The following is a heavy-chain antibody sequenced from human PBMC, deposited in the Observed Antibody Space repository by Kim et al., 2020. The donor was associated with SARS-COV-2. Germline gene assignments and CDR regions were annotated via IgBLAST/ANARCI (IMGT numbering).Heavy chain of an antibody. CDR2: IIPIFGTA. J-gene: IGHJ4*02. Sequence: SVKVSCKASGGTFSSYAISWVRQAPGQGLEWMGGIIPIFGTANYAQKFQGRVTITADESTSTAYMELSSLRSEDTAVYYCAREGDNIVATYFDYWGQGTLVTVSS. CDR3: AREGDNIVATYFDY. V-gene: IGHV1-69*13. D-gene: IGHD5-12*01. CDR1: GGTFSSYA.